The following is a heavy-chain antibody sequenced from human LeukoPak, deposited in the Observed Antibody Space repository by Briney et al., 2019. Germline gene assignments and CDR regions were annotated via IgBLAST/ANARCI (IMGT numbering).Heavy chain of an antibody. V-gene: IGHV3-23*01. CDR3: AKRMYYYDSSGYYGGVDY. J-gene: IGHJ4*02. CDR2: ICGSGGST. D-gene: IGHD3-22*01. CDR1: GFTFSSYA. Sequence: PGGSLRLSCAASGFTFSSYAMSWVRQAPGKGLEWVSAICGSGGSTYYADSVKGRFTISRDNSKNTLYLQMNSLRAEDTAVYYCAKRMYYYDSSGYYGGVDYWGQGTLVTVSS.